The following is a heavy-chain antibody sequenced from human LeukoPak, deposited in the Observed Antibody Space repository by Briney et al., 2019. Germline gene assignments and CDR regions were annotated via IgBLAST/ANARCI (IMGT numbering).Heavy chain of an antibody. V-gene: IGHV3-23*01. D-gene: IGHD2-8*01. Sequence: GGSLRLSCAASGFTFSSYAVSWVRQAPGKGLEWVSSISGSGGSTYSADSVKGRFTISRDNSKNTLYLQMNSLRAEDTALYYCAKDRSCTNDICHGDFDYWGEGTLVTVSS. CDR1: GFTFSSYA. CDR3: AKDRSCTNDICHGDFDY. CDR2: ISGSGGST. J-gene: IGHJ4*02.